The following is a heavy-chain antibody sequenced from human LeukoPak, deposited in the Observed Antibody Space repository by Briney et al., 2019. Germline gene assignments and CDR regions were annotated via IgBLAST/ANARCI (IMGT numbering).Heavy chain of an antibody. CDR3: AKDAVYGSQGYCSGGSCYRSNVNYYYMDV. CDR1: GFTFSSYG. V-gene: IGHV3-30*18. CDR2: ISYDGSNK. Sequence: GGSLRLSCAASGFTFSSYGMHWVRQAPGKGLEWVAVISYDGSNKYYADSVKGRFTISRDNSKNTLYLQMSSLRAEDTAVYYCAKDAVYGSQGYCSGGSCYRSNVNYYYMDVWGKGTTVTVSS. J-gene: IGHJ6*03. D-gene: IGHD2-15*01.